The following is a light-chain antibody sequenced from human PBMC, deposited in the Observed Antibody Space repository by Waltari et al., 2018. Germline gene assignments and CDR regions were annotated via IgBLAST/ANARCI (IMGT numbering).Light chain of an antibody. CDR1: RSNPGTTK. J-gene: IGLJ2*01. V-gene: IGLV1-47*01. CDR3: AAWDDSLSVV. Sequence: QSVLTQPPSASGTPGPRVAIPCSRSRSNPGTTKVSWYQQFPGTAPKLLIYRNDQRPSGVPDRFSGSKSGTSASLAISGLRSEDEANYYCAAWDDSLSVVFGGGTKLTVL. CDR2: RND.